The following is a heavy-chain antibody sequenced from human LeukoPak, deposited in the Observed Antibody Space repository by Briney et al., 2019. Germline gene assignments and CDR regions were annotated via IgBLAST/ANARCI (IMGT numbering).Heavy chain of an antibody. CDR1: GGSSSSYY. J-gene: IGHJ4*02. V-gene: IGHV4-59*01. CDR3: ARDSGSYYGSL. D-gene: IGHD1-26*01. CDR2: IYYSGST. Sequence: PSETLSLTCTVSGGSSSSYYWSWIRQPPGKGLEWIGYIYYSGSTNYSPSLKSRVTISVDTSKNQFSLKLSSVTAADTAVYYCARDSGSYYGSLWGQGTLVTVSS.